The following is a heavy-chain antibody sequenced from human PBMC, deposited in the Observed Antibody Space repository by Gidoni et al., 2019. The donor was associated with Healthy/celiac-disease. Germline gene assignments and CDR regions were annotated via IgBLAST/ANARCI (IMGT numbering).Heavy chain of an antibody. D-gene: IGHD3-22*01. CDR2: ISGSGGST. V-gene: IGHV3-23*01. CDR3: AKELFTYYYDSGTDY. CDR1: GITFSSYA. Sequence: VQRLESGGGLVQLGGSLRLSSAASGITFSSYAMSWVRQAPGKGLEWVSAISGSGGSTNYADSMKGRFTISRDNSKNTLYLQMNSLRAEDTAVYFCAKELFTYYYDSGTDYWGQGTLVTVSS. J-gene: IGHJ4*02.